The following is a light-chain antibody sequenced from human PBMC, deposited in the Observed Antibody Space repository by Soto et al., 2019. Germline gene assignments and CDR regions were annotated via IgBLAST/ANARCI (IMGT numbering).Light chain of an antibody. CDR1: QSVSSY. CDR3: QQFNNYPLT. Sequence: LTQSPATLSLSPGERATLSCRASQSVSSYLAWYQQKPGKAPKLLIYDASSLESGVPSRFSGSGSGTDFTLTISSLQPEDFATYYCQQFNNYPLTFGGGTKVEIK. V-gene: IGKV1D-13*01. J-gene: IGKJ4*01. CDR2: DAS.